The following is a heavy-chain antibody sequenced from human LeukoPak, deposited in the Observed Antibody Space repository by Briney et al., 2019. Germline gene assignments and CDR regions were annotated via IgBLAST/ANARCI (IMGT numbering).Heavy chain of an antibody. CDR2: IYSGGST. Sequence: GGSLRLSCAASGFTVSSNSMSWVRQAPGKGLEWVSVIYSGGSTSYADSVKGRFTISRHNSKNTLYLQMNSLRAEDTAVYYCAKNRALGFDYRGQGTLVTVSS. D-gene: IGHD3-16*01. J-gene: IGHJ4*02. CDR1: GFTVSSNS. CDR3: AKNRALGFDY. V-gene: IGHV3-53*04.